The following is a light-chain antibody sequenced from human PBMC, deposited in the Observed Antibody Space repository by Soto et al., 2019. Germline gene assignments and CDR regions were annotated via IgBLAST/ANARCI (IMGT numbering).Light chain of an antibody. CDR2: GAS. V-gene: IGKV1-27*01. J-gene: IGKJ3*01. CDR1: QGINNY. CDR3: QEYNSAPREFT. Sequence: DIQMTQSPSSLSASVGDRVTITCRASQGINNYLAWYQQKPGKVPKLLIYGASTLQLGVPSRFSGSGSGTDFTLTISSLQPEDVATYYCQEYNSAPREFTFGPGTKVDIK.